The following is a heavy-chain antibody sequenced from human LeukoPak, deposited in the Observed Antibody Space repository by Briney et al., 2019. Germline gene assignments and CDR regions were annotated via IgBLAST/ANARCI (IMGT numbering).Heavy chain of an antibody. CDR2: ISSSSSYI. Sequence: PGGSLRLSCAASGFTFSSYSMNWVRQAPGKGLEWVSSISSSSSYIYYAGSVKGRFTISRDNAKNSLYLQMNSLKTEDTAVYYCARLGSGRQFDYWGQGTLVTVSS. D-gene: IGHD1-26*01. CDR3: ARLGSGRQFDY. CDR1: GFTFSSYS. V-gene: IGHV3-21*04. J-gene: IGHJ4*02.